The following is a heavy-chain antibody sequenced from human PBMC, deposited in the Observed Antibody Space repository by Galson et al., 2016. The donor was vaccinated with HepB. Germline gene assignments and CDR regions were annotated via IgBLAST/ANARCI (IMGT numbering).Heavy chain of an antibody. CDR2: IWYDGSNK. J-gene: IGHJ6*02. CDR1: GFTFSNAW. Sequence: SLRLSCAAPGFTFSNAWMSWVRRAPGKGLEWVAVIWYDGSNKYYADSVKGRFTISRDNSKNTLYLQMNGLRAEDTAVYYCAKVIGRDAYYYYGMDVWGQGTTVTVSS. CDR3: AKVIGRDAYYYYGMDV. V-gene: IGHV3-33*06. D-gene: IGHD2/OR15-2a*01.